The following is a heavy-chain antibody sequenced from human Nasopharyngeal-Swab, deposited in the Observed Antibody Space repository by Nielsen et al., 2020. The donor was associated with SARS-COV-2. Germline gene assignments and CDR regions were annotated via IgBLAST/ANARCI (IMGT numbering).Heavy chain of an antibody. CDR2: INPNSGGT. J-gene: IGHJ6*02. CDR3: ARDLTVTDGDYYYYGMDV. Sequence: ASVKVSCKASGYTFTGYYMHWVRQAPGQGLEWMGWINPNSGGTNYAQKFQGRVTMTRDTSTSTVYMELSSLRSEDTAVYYCARDLTVTDGDYYYYGMDVWGQGTTVTVSS. CDR1: GYTFTGYY. D-gene: IGHD4-17*01. V-gene: IGHV1-2*02.